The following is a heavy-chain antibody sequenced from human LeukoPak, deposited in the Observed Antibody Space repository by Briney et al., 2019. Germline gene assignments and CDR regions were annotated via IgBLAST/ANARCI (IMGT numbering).Heavy chain of an antibody. V-gene: IGHV3-20*04. Sequence: GGSLRLSCAASGFSFDDYGMSWVRHAPGKRLEWVSGINWNGGSTGYADSVKGRFTISRDNAKNSLYLQMSSLRAEDTALYYCARGVTMIRYDAFDTWGQGTTVTVSS. CDR2: INWNGGST. D-gene: IGHD3-22*01. J-gene: IGHJ3*02. CDR3: ARGVTMIRYDAFDT. CDR1: GFSFDDYG.